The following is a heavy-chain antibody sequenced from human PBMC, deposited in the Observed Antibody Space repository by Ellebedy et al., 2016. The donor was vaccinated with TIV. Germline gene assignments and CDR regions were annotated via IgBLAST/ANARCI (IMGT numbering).Heavy chain of an antibody. J-gene: IGHJ6*02. CDR1: GYTLTELS. CDR3: ARVVVTAPSYYYYGMDV. D-gene: IGHD3-22*01. V-gene: IGHV1-24*01. Sequence: ASVKVSXXVSGYTLTELSMHWVRQAPGKGLEWMGGFDPEDGETIYAQKFQGRVTMTEDTSTDTAYMELSSLRSEDTAVYYCARVVVTAPSYYYYGMDVWGQGTTVTVSS. CDR2: FDPEDGET.